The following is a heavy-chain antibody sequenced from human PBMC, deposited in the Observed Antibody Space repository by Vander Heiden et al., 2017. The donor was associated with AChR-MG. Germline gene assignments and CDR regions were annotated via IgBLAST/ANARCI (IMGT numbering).Heavy chain of an antibody. V-gene: IGHV3-21*01. J-gene: IGHJ4*02. CDR3: ARDLDYYDSSDHDY. D-gene: IGHD3-22*01. Sequence: EVRLVESGGGLVKPGGSLGLSCAASGFTFSSYSMNWVRQAPGKGLEWVSSISSSSSYIYYADSVKGRFTISRDNAKNSLYLQMNSLRAEDTAVYYCARDLDYYDSSDHDYWGQGTLVTVSS. CDR2: ISSSSSYI. CDR1: GFTFSSYS.